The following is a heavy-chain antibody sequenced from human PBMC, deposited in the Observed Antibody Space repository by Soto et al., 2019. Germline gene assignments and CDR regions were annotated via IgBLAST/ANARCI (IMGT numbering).Heavy chain of an antibody. J-gene: IGHJ4*02. V-gene: IGHV1-2*02. CDR3: ARDDPGLGGVTQY. Sequence: ASVKVSCKASGYTFTGYYMHWVRQAPGQGLEWMGWINPNSGGTNYAQKFQGRVTMTRDTSISTAYMELSRLRSDDTAVYYCARDDPGLGGVTQYWGQGTLVSVS. CDR2: INPNSGGT. CDR1: GYTFTGYY. D-gene: IGHD3-16*01.